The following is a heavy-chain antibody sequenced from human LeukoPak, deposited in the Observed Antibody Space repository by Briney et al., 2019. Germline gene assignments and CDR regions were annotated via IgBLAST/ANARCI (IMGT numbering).Heavy chain of an antibody. J-gene: IGHJ4*02. CDR3: ARGFTDGSQQFDY. CDR1: GFTFNYNA. V-gene: IGHV3-23*01. CDR2: IDGVGTGA. Sequence: GASLRLSCAASGFTFNYNAMSWVRQAPGKGLQWVSTIDGVGTGAYYAASVKGRITISRDNSKNTLYLQMNSLRAEDTAVYYCARGFTDGSQQFDYWGQGTLVTVSS. D-gene: IGHD1-26*01.